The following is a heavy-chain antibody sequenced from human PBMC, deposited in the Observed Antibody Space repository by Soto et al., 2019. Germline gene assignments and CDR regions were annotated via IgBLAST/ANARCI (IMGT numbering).Heavy chain of an antibody. Sequence: QVQLQESGPGLVKASETLSLTCSISGGSVTSGNYYWSWIRQPPGKGLEWIGYIYHNGNADYNPSLKSGVTMSVDTSKNQFSLKVRSVTAADTAVYYCARRAYTTGWDNWFDPWGQGTLVTVSS. CDR2: IYHNGNA. V-gene: IGHV4-61*01. J-gene: IGHJ5*02. CDR3: ARRAYTTGWDNWFDP. CDR1: GGSVTSGNYY. D-gene: IGHD1-1*01.